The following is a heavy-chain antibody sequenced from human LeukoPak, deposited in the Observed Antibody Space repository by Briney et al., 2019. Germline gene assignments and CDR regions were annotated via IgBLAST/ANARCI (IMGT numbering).Heavy chain of an antibody. CDR3: ARDVGDEGNY. CDR2: IYSGGST. D-gene: IGHD3-16*01. CDR1: GFTVSSNY. V-gene: IGHV3-53*01. Sequence: GGSLRLSCAASGFTVSSNYMSWVRQAPGKGLEWVSVIYSGGSTYYADSVKGRFTISRDNSKNTLYLQMSSLRTADTAVYYCARDVGDEGNYWGQGTLVTVSS. J-gene: IGHJ4*02.